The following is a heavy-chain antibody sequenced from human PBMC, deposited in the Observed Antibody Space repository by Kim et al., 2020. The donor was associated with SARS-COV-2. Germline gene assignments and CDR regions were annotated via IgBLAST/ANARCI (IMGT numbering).Heavy chain of an antibody. CDR3: AKDITAGAFDI. CDR2: ISYDGSNK. Sequence: GGSLRLSCAASGFTFSSYGMHWVRQAPGKGLEWVAVISYDGSNKYYADSVKGRFTISRDNSKNTLYLQMNSLRAADTAVYYCAKDITAGAFDIWGQGTMV. J-gene: IGHJ3*02. CDR1: GFTFSSYG. V-gene: IGHV3-30*18. D-gene: IGHD6-19*01.